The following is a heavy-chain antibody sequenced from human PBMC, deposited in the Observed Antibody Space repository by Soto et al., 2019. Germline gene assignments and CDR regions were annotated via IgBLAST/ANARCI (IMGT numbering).Heavy chain of an antibody. CDR3: ARNGADRLIAP. CDR1: GGSISSYY. J-gene: IGHJ5*02. Sequence: SETLSLTCTVSGGSISSYYWSWIRQPPGKGLEWIGYIYYSGSTNYNPSLKSRVTISVDTSKNQFSLKLSSVTAADTAVYYCARNGADRLIAPWGQGTLVTVSS. V-gene: IGHV4-59*01. CDR2: IYYSGST. D-gene: IGHD2-8*01.